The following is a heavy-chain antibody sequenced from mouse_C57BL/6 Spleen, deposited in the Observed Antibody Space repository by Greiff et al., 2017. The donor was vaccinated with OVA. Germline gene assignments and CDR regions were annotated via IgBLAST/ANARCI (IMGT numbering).Heavy chain of an antibody. J-gene: IGHJ2*01. Sequence: EVQLVESGGGLVQPGGSLSLSCAASGFTFTDYYMSWVRQPPGKALAWLGFIRNKANGYTTEYSASVQGRFTISRDNSQSILYLQMDALRAEESATYHCARSPYYYGSSPFDYWGQGTTLTVSS. V-gene: IGHV7-3*01. CDR2: IRNKANGYTT. CDR1: GFTFTDYY. CDR3: ARSPYYYGSSPFDY. D-gene: IGHD1-1*01.